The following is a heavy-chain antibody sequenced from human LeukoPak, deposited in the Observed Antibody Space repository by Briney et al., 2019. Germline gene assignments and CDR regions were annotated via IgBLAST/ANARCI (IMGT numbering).Heavy chain of an antibody. CDR2: IYYSGST. CDR1: GGSISSYY. V-gene: IGHV4-59*01. D-gene: IGHD1-26*01. J-gene: IGHJ4*02. CDR3: ARIGGIGGDYFDY. Sequence: SETLSLTCTVSGGSISSYYWSWIRQPPGKGLEWIGYIYYSGSTNYNPSLKSRATISVDTSKNQFSLKLSSVTAADTAVYYCARIGGIGGDYFDYWGQGTLVTVSS.